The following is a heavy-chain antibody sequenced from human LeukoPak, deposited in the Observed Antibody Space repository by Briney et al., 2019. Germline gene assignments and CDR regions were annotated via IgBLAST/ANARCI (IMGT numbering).Heavy chain of an antibody. D-gene: IGHD5-18*01. V-gene: IGHV3-30-3*01. Sequence: PGESLRLSCAASGFTFDDYAMHWVRQAPGKGLEWVAVISYDGSNKYYADSVEGRFTISRDNSKNTLYLQMNSLRAEDTAVYYCAAVVDTAMVPLTGGDYWGQGTLVTVSS. CDR2: ISYDGSNK. CDR3: AAVVDTAMVPLTGGDY. CDR1: GFTFDDYA. J-gene: IGHJ4*02.